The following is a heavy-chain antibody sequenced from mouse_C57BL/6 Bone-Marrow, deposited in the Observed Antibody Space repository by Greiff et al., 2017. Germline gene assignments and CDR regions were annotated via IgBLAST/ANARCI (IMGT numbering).Heavy chain of an antibody. V-gene: IGHV1-47*01. Sequence: VQLQQSGAELVKPGASVKMSCKASGYTFTTYPIEWMKQNHGKSLEWIGNFHPYNDDTKYNEKIKGKATLPVEKHSSTVYFELTRLTSGDSAVYYCARGDGSYVAWFAYWGQGTLVTVSA. CDR3: ARGDGSYVAWFAY. D-gene: IGHD2-3*01. CDR1: GYTFTTYP. J-gene: IGHJ3*01. CDR2: FHPYNDDT.